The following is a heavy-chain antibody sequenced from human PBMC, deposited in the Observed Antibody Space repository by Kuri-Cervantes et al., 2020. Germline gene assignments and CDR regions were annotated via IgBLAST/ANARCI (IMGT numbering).Heavy chain of an antibody. CDR1: GFTFSSYA. CDR2: ISGSGGST. CDR3: AKVGILMANRYYYYYMDV. J-gene: IGHJ6*03. D-gene: IGHD2-8*01. Sequence: GGSLRLSCAASGFTFSSYAMSWVRQAPGKGLEWVSAISGSGGSTYYADSVKGRFTISRDNSKSTLYLQMNSLRAEDTAVYYCAKVGILMANRYYYYYMDVWGKGTTVTVSS. V-gene: IGHV3-23*01.